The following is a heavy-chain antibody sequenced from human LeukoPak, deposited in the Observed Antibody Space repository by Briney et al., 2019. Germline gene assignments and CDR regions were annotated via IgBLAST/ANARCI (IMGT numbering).Heavy chain of an antibody. D-gene: IGHD4-17*01. CDR3: ARERGEDYGDYEDY. CDR1: GGTFSSYA. Sequence: SVKVSCKASGGTFSSYAISWVRQAPGRGLAWMGRIIPILGIANYAQKFQGRVTITADKSTSTAYMELSSLRSEDTAVYYCARERGEDYGDYEDYWGQGTLVTVSS. J-gene: IGHJ4*02. CDR2: IIPILGIA. V-gene: IGHV1-69*04.